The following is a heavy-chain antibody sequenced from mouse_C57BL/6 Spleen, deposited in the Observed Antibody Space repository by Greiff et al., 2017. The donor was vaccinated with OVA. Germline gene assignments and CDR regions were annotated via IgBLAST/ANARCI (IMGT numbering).Heavy chain of an antibody. CDR3: ARRKTGAGAMDD. Sequence: EVQLQESGGDLVKPGGSLKLSCAASGFTFSSYGMSWVRQTPDKRLEWVATISSGGSYTSSPDSVKGRFTISRDNAKNTLYLQMSSLKSEDTAMYYCARRKTGAGAMDDWGQGTSVTVSS. V-gene: IGHV5-6*01. CDR1: GFTFSSYG. D-gene: IGHD4-1*01. CDR2: ISSGGSYT. J-gene: IGHJ4*01.